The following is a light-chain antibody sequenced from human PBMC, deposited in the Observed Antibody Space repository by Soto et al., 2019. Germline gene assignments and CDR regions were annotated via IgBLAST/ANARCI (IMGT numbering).Light chain of an antibody. J-gene: IGKJ1*01. CDR2: GAS. V-gene: IGKV3-20*01. CDR1: QRVSGGF. Sequence: DILLTQSLFTLSVSTGERATVYCGASQRVSGGFLAWYQQKPGQAPRLLIYGASNRATGIPDRFSGSGSGTDFTLTSSRVEHEDFAVYYCQQCSSPGTFCQGTKVDIK. CDR3: QQCSSPGT.